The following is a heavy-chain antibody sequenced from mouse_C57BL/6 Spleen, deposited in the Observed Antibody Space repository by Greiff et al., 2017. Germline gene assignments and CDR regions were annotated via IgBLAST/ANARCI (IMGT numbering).Heavy chain of an antibody. CDR3: ARDKGYSNYWYFDV. V-gene: IGHV5-4*01. CDR2: ISDGGSYT. Sequence: EVNLVESGGGLVKPGGSLKLSCAASGFTFSSYAMSWVRQTPEERLEWVATISDGGSYTYYPDNVKGRFTISRDNAKNNLYLRMSHLKSEDTARYYCARDKGYSNYWYFDVWGTGTTVTVSS. CDR1: GFTFSSYA. D-gene: IGHD2-5*01. J-gene: IGHJ1*03.